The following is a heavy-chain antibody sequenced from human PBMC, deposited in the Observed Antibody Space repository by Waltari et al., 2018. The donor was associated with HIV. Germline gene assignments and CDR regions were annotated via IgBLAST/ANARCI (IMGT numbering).Heavy chain of an antibody. CDR3: ARMVRGLLIGMDV. CDR2: ISGSGGST. J-gene: IGHJ6*02. CDR1: GFTFSSYA. D-gene: IGHD3-10*01. Sequence: EVQLLESGGGLVQPGGSLRLSCAASGFTFSSYAMSWVRQAPGKGLEWVSAISGSGGSTYYADSVKGRFTISRDNSKNTLYLQMNSLRAEDTAVYYCARMVRGLLIGMDVWGQGTTVTVSS. V-gene: IGHV3-23*01.